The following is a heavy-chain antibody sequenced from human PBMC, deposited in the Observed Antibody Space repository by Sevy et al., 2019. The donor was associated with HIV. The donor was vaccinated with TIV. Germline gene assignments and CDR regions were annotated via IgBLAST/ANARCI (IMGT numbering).Heavy chain of an antibody. D-gene: IGHD3-22*01. CDR2: ISGSGGST. Sequence: GGSLRLSCAASGFTFSSYAMSWVRQAPGKGLEWVSAISGSGGSTYYADSVKGRFTISRDNSKNTLYLQMNSLRAEDTAVYYCAKDPDYYDSSGYPSIEDYWGQGTLVTVSS. CDR3: AKDPDYYDSSGYPSIEDY. CDR1: GFTFSSYA. J-gene: IGHJ4*02. V-gene: IGHV3-23*01.